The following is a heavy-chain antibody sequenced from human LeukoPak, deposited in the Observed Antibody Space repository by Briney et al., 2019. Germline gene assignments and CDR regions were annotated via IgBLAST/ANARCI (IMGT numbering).Heavy chain of an antibody. Sequence: VASVKVSCKASGGTFSSYAISWVRQAPGQGLEWMGRIIPIFGIANYAQKFQGRVTITTDESTSTAYMELSSLRSEDTAVYYCASAGYYYYYMDVWGKGTTVTVSS. CDR1: GGTFSSYA. D-gene: IGHD6-13*01. CDR3: ASAGYYYYYMDV. J-gene: IGHJ6*03. CDR2: IIPIFGIA. V-gene: IGHV1-69*05.